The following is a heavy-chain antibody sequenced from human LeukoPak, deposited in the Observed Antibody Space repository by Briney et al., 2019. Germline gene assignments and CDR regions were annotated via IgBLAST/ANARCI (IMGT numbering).Heavy chain of an antibody. D-gene: IGHD1-26*01. CDR1: GGSISSTSYF. CDR3: ARHGAHGLVIGSNLYYYMDV. V-gene: IGHV4-39*01. CDR2: IYYSGAT. Sequence: KPSETLSLTCTVSGGSISSTSYFWDWIRQPPGKGLEWIGSIYYSGATYNNPSLRSRVSISVDTSKNQFSLNLSSVTAADTAVYYCARHGAHGLVIGSNLYYYMDVWGKGTTVTVS. J-gene: IGHJ6*03.